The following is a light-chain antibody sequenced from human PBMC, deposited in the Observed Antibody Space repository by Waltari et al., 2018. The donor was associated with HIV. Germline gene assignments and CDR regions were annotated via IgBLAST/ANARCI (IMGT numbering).Light chain of an antibody. CDR3: ATWDDSLSAWL. J-gene: IGLJ3*02. V-gene: IGLV1-47*01. CDR2: RND. Sequence: QSVLTPPPSASGTPGPRVTIACSGSSSNLGSNNVYWYQQLPRTPPRLRIQRNDQRPSGVSDRLSGSKSVTSASLAISGLRYDDEAEYFCATWDDSLSAWLFGGGTKVTVL. CDR1: SSNLGSNN.